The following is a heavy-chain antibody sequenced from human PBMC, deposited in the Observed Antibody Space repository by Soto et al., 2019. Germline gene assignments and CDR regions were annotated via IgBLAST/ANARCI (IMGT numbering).Heavy chain of an antibody. J-gene: IGHJ4*02. CDR1: GYTFTSYA. CDR3: ARSGVLYHHYYHSNAPIDY. D-gene: IGHD3-22*01. CDR2: INAGNGNT. Sequence: ASVKVSCKASGYTFTSYAMHWVRQAPGQRLEWMGWINAGNGNTKYSQKFQGRVTITRDTSASTAYMELSSLRSEDTAVYYCARSGVLYHHYYHSNAPIDYWGQGTLVTVSS. V-gene: IGHV1-3*01.